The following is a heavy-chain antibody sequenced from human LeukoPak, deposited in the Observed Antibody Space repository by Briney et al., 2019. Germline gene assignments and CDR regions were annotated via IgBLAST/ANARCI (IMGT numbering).Heavy chain of an antibody. Sequence: ASVKVSCKASGYTFTSYYMHWVRQAPGQGLEWMGIINPSGGSTSYAQKFQGRVTMTRDMSTSTVYMELSSLRSEDTAVYYCARDLEVSLYSSSSGGGFDYWGQGTLVTVSS. J-gene: IGHJ4*02. CDR3: ARDLEVSLYSSSSGGGFDY. CDR2: INPSGGST. CDR1: GYTFTSYY. V-gene: IGHV1-46*01. D-gene: IGHD6-6*01.